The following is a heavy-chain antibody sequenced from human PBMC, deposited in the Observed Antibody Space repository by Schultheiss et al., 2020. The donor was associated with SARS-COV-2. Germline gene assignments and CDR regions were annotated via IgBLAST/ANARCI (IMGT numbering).Heavy chain of an antibody. V-gene: IGHV3-30-3*01. D-gene: IGHD4-23*01. CDR3: AREGNTCYFDY. CDR1: GFTFSSYA. Sequence: GESLKISCAASGFTFSSYAMHWVRQAPGKGLEWVAVISYDGSNKYYADSVKGRFTISRDNAKNTLYLQMNSLRAEDTAVYYCAREGNTCYFDYWGQGTLVTVSS. J-gene: IGHJ4*02. CDR2: ISYDGSNK.